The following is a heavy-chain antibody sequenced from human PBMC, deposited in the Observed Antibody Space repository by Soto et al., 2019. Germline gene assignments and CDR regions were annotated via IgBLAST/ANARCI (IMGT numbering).Heavy chain of an antibody. J-gene: IGHJ4*02. CDR1: GFKFRDYA. CDR3: AKDLFPDGTYGFFDY. D-gene: IGHD1-26*01. CDR2: IHSSVGST. V-gene: IGHV3-23*01. Sequence: PGGSLRLSCTPSGFKFRDYAMSWVRQAPGKGLEWVSAIHSSVGSTYYADSVQDRFTISRDNSKNTLFLQMNNLRAEDTAMYYCAKDLFPDGTYGFFDYWGLGTRVTVSS.